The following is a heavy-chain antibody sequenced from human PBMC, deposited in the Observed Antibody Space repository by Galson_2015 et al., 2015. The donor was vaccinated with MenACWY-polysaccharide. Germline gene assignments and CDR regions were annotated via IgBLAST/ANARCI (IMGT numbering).Heavy chain of an antibody. J-gene: IGHJ4*02. CDR3: AIVLKGLVGATPDY. CDR2: ISSGGTI. CDR1: GFTFGSSR. D-gene: IGHD1-26*01. V-gene: IGHV3-48*02. Sequence: SLRLACEASGFTFGSSRMNCVRQAAGKGLEWVTYISSGGTIYYADSVKGRFTISRDNAKHSLYLKMNSLRDDDTAVYYCAIVLKGLVGATPDYWGQGTLVTVSS.